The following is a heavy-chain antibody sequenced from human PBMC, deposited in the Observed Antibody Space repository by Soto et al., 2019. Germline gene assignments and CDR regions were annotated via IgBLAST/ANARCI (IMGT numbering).Heavy chain of an antibody. J-gene: IGHJ6*02. Sequence: SVKVSCKASGYTFTSYGISWVRQAPGQGLEWMGWISAYNGNTNYAQKLQGRVTMTTDTSTSTAYMELRSLRSDDTAVYYCARRGGYCTNGVCYNLYYYGMDVWGQGTTVIVSS. CDR3: ARRGGYCTNGVCYNLYYYGMDV. D-gene: IGHD2-8*01. CDR1: GYTFTSYG. CDR2: ISAYNGNT. V-gene: IGHV1-18*04.